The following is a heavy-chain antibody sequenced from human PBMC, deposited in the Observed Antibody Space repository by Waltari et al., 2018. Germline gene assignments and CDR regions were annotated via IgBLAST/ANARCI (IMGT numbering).Heavy chain of an antibody. CDR3: AREAYDFLAGSGYYGLDV. CDR1: GYTFTSYG. Sequence: QIQLVQSGAEVKRPGASVKVSCKASGYTFTSYGISWVRQAPGQGLAWMGWVGTYNRHTHYAQNLQGRVTMTTDTSTSTAYMELRSLTSDDTAVYYCAREAYDFLAGSGYYGLDVWGQGTTVTVSS. J-gene: IGHJ6*02. CDR2: VGTYNRHT. V-gene: IGHV1-18*04. D-gene: IGHD3-9*01.